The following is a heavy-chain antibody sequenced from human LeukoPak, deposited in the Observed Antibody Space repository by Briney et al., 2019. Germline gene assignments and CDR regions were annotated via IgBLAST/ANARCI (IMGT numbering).Heavy chain of an antibody. Sequence: PGGSLRLSCAASEFTFSSYEMNWVRQAPGKGLEWISYISSNGGAIYYADSVKGRFTISRDNAKNSLFLQMNSLRAEDTAVYYCATTRGLWWFDPWGQGTLVTVSS. CDR2: ISSNGGAI. J-gene: IGHJ5*02. V-gene: IGHV3-48*03. D-gene: IGHD3/OR15-3a*01. CDR3: ATTRGLWWFDP. CDR1: EFTFSSYE.